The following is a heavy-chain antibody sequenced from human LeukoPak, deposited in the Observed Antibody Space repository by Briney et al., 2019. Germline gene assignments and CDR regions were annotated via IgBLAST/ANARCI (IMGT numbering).Heavy chain of an antibody. CDR1: GGTFSSYA. D-gene: IGHD6-19*01. J-gene: IGHJ4*02. CDR3: ALQAYSSGWYYFDY. V-gene: IGHV1-69*13. Sequence: SVKVSCKASGGTFSSYAISWVRQAPGQGLEWMGGIIPIFGTANYAQKFQGRVTITADESTSTAYMELSSLRSDDTAVYYCALQAYSSGWYYFDYWGQGTLVTVSS. CDR2: IIPIFGTA.